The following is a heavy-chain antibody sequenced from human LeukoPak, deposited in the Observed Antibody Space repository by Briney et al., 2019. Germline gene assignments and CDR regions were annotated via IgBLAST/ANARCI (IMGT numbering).Heavy chain of an antibody. V-gene: IGHV4-39*01. CDR2: FYYRDDT. D-gene: IGHD4-17*01. CDR3: ARRPNLPSDYGDYWRFDL. Sequence: SETLSLTCTVSGLSLSRSFNYWGWIRQPPAKGLEGNENFYYRDDTYSNPSLQSRLTISVDTSKNQFSLKLSSVSAADTAVYYCARRPNLPSDYGDYWRFDLWGQGKMIIVSS. CDR1: GLSLSRSFNY. J-gene: IGHJ3*01.